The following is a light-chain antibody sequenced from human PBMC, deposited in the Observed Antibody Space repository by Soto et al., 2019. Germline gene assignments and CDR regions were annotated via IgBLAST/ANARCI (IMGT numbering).Light chain of an antibody. V-gene: IGKV3-11*01. CDR3: QQRSNWIT. CDR1: QSVSSY. Sequence: EIVLTQSPGTLSLSPGEIATLSCRASQSVSSYLAWYQQKPGQAPRLLIYDASNRATGIPARFSGSGSGTDFTLTISSLEPEDFAVYYCQQRSNWITFXQGTRTEIK. CDR2: DAS. J-gene: IGKJ5*01.